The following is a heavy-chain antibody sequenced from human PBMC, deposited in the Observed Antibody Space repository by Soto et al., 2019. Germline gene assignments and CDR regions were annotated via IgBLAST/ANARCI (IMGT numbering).Heavy chain of an antibody. V-gene: IGHV3-21*01. D-gene: IGHD2-2*01. CDR2: ISSSSSYI. CDR1: GFTFSSYS. J-gene: IGHJ6*03. CDR3: ARDGGKAGIVVVPAAMPGNYYYYMDV. Sequence: GGSLRLSCAASGFTFSSYSMNWVRQAPGKGLEWVSSISSSSSYIYYADSVKGRFTISRDNAKNSLYLQMNSLRAEDTAVYYCARDGGKAGIVVVPAAMPGNYYYYMDVWGKGTTVTVSS.